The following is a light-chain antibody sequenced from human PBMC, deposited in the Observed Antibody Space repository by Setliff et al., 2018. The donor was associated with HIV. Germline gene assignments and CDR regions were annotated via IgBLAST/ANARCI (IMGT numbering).Light chain of an antibody. V-gene: IGKV3-15*01. CDR1: QSVSSN. CDR2: DAS. Sequence: EIVMTQSPATLSVSPGERATLSCRASQSVSSNLAWYQQKPGQAPRLLIYDASTRATGVPARFGGSGSGTEFTLTISSLQSEDFAVYYCQSKTFGQGTKV. CDR3: QSKT. J-gene: IGKJ1*01.